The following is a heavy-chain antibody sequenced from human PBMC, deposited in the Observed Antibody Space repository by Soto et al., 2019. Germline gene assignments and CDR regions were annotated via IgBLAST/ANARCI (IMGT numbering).Heavy chain of an antibody. J-gene: IGHJ4*02. V-gene: IGHV4-39*01. Sequence: QLQLQESGPGLVKPSETPSLTCTVSGGSISSSSYYWGWIRQPPGKGLEWIGSIYYSGSTYYNPSLKSRVTISVDTSKNQFSLKLSSVTAADTAVYYCARQRRWLNRRDIDYWGQGTLVTVSS. CDR1: GGSISSSSYY. CDR2: IYYSGST. CDR3: ARQRRWLNRRDIDY. D-gene: IGHD4-17*01.